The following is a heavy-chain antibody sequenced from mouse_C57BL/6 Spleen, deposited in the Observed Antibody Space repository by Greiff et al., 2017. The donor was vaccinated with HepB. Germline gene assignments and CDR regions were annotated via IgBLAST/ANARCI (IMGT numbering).Heavy chain of an antibody. V-gene: IGHV2-6*03. Sequence: QVQLQQSGPGLVAPSQSLSITCTVSGFSLTSYGVHWVRQPPGKGLEWLVVIWSDGSTTYNSALKSRLSISKDNSKSQVFLKMNSLQTDDTAMYYCARHYYGSSFYYAMDYWGQGTSVTVSS. CDR1: GFSLTSYG. D-gene: IGHD1-1*01. J-gene: IGHJ4*01. CDR2: IWSDGST. CDR3: ARHYYGSSFYYAMDY.